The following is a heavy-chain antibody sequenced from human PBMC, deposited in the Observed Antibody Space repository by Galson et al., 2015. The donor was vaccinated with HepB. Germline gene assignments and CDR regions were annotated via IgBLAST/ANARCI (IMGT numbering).Heavy chain of an antibody. CDR3: ARGGGFYGSYTEYYFDD. Sequence: SLRLSCAASGFTFSNYAMHWVRQAPGKGLEWVSFISYDGTNKYYAHSVPGRFTISRDTSENTLYLQMNSLRPDDSAVYYCARGGGFYGSYTEYYFDDWGQGTRVTVSS. CDR1: GFTFSNYA. D-gene: IGHD2-2*02. V-gene: IGHV3-30-3*01. J-gene: IGHJ4*02. CDR2: ISYDGTNK.